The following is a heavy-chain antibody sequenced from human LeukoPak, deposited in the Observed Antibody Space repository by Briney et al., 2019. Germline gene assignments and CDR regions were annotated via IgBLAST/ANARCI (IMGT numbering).Heavy chain of an antibody. CDR1: GYTFTGYY. CDR2: INPNTGGT. D-gene: IGHD6-13*01. V-gene: IGHV1-2*02. CDR3: ASLIAAAGTNVY. J-gene: IGHJ4*02. Sequence: ASVKVSCKASGYTFTGYYMHWVRQAPGQGLEWMGWINPNTGGTIYAQNFQGRVTMTRDTSFRTAYMELSRLRADDTAIYYCASLIAAAGTNVYWGQGTLVTVSS.